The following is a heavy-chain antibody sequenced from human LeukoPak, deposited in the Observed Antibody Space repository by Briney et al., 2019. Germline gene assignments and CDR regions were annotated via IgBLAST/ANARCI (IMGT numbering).Heavy chain of an antibody. V-gene: IGHV1-8*03. D-gene: IGHD5-18*01. CDR3: ARWGYSYGYGFDY. CDR2: MNPNNGNT. J-gene: IGHJ4*02. Sequence: ASVKVSCKASGYTFTSYDINWVRQATGQGLEWMGWMNPNNGNTGYAQKFQGRVTITRNTSISTAYMELSSLRSEDTAVYYCARWGYSYGYGFDYWGQGTLVTVSS. CDR1: GYTFTSYD.